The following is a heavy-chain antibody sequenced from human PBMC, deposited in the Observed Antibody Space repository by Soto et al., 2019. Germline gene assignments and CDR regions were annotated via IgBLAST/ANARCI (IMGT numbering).Heavy chain of an antibody. D-gene: IGHD4-17*01. Sequence: GGSLRLSCAASGFTFSDHYMDWVRQAPGKGLEWVGRIRKKANSYTTEYAASVKGRFTISRDDSKNSMYLQMNSLKTEDTAVYFCARISTTSYYDFWGQGTLVTVSS. CDR2: IRKKANSYTT. V-gene: IGHV3-72*01. CDR3: ARISTTSYYDF. CDR1: GFTFSDHY. J-gene: IGHJ4*02.